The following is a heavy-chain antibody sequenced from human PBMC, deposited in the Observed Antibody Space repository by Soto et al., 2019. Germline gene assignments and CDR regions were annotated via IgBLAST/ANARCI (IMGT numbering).Heavy chain of an antibody. CDR2: IKSKTDGGTT. Sequence: GSLRLSCAASGFTFSNAWMNWVRQAPGKGLEWVGRIKSKTDGGTTDYAAPVKGRFTISRDDSKNTLYLQMNSLRAEDTAVYYCASLPAAAKNPSDYWGQGTLVTVS. CDR1: GFTFSNAW. J-gene: IGHJ4*02. D-gene: IGHD2-2*01. V-gene: IGHV3-15*07. CDR3: ASLPAAAKNPSDY.